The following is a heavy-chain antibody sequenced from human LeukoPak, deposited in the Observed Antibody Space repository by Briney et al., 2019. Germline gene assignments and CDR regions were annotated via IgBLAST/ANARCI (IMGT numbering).Heavy chain of an antibody. CDR2: ISAYNGNT. V-gene: IGHV1-18*01. CDR3: ARDGPLEMTSSGYPHYYYYMDV. D-gene: IGHD3-22*01. Sequence: ASVKVSCKASGYTFTGYGISWVRQAPGQGLEWMGWISAYNGNTNYAQKLQGRVTMTTDTSTSTAYMELRSLRSDDTAVYYCARDGPLEMTSSGYPHYYYYMDVWGKGTTVTVSS. CDR1: GYTFTGYG. J-gene: IGHJ6*03.